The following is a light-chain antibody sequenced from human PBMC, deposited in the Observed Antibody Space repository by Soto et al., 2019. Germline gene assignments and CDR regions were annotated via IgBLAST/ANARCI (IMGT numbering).Light chain of an antibody. CDR3: QSYDSSLSGYV. V-gene: IGLV1-40*01. J-gene: IGLJ1*01. CDR2: ANI. Sequence: QSVLTQPPSVSGAPGQRVTLSCTGSSSNIGAGYDVHWYQQLPGTAPKLLIFANINRPSGVPDRFSGSKSGTSASLAVTGLRAEDEADYYCQSYDSSLSGYVFGTGTKVTVL. CDR1: SSNIGAGYD.